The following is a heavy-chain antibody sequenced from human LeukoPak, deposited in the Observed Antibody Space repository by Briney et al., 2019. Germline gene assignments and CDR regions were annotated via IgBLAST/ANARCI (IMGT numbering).Heavy chain of an antibody. CDR2: INHSGGT. V-gene: IGHV4-34*01. CDR1: GGSFSGYY. D-gene: IGHD6-19*01. Sequence: PSETLSRTCAVYGGSFSGYYWSWIRQPPGKGLEWVGEINHSGGTYYNPSLKSRVTISLDPSKNHFSLNLTSVTAADTAVYYCARGAVWGSSGWYPYWGQGTLVTVSS. J-gene: IGHJ4*02. CDR3: ARGAVWGSSGWYPY.